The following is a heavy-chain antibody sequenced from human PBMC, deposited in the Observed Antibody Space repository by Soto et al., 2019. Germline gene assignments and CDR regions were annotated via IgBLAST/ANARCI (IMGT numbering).Heavy chain of an antibody. CDR2: VKAETEGGTI. D-gene: IGHD3-10*01. Sequence: GGSLRLSCAASGFTFANAWMSWVRQAPGKGLEWVGRVKAETEGGTIEYGTSVKGRFTISRDDLEKTLYLQMHSLIAEDTAVYYCATGDSGSGTYYDAFHIWGQGTMVTVS. CDR1: GFTFANAW. CDR3: ATGDSGSGTYYDAFHI. J-gene: IGHJ3*02. V-gene: IGHV3-15*01.